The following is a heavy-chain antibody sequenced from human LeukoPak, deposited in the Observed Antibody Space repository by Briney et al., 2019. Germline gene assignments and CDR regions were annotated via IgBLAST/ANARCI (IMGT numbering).Heavy chain of an antibody. CDR1: GFSFSSYS. J-gene: IGHJ3*02. D-gene: IGHD1-26*01. Sequence: GGSLRLSCAASGFSFSSYSMSWVRQTPGKGLEWVSTISGSGGSTYYADSVKGRFTISRDNSKNTLYLQMNSLRAEDTAVYYCAKDLRWEVTGDAFDIWGQGTMVTVSS. V-gene: IGHV3-23*01. CDR3: AKDLRWEVTGDAFDI. CDR2: ISGSGGST.